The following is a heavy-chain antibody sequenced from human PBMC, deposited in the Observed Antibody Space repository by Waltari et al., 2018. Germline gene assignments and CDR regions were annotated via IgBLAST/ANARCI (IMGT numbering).Heavy chain of an antibody. Sequence: QVQLVQSGAEVKKPGASVKVSCKVSGYTLTELSRHWVRQAPGKGLEWMGGFDPEDEETIYAQKCQGRVTMTEDTSTDTAYMELSSLRSEDTAVYYCATAQDSSGRRDAFDIWGQGTMVTVSS. D-gene: IGHD6-19*01. CDR3: ATAQDSSGRRDAFDI. CDR1: GYTLTELS. V-gene: IGHV1-24*01. J-gene: IGHJ3*02. CDR2: FDPEDEET.